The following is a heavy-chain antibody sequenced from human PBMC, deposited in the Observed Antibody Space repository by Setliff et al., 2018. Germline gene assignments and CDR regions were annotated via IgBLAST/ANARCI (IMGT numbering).Heavy chain of an antibody. CDR1: GLTFSNYA. CDR2: IYRDGST. CDR3: VTDPPFSGWSFDS. V-gene: IGHV3-23*03. D-gene: IGHD6-19*01. J-gene: IGHJ4*02. Sequence: SCAASGLTFSNYAMTWVRQAPGKGLQWVSVIYRDGSTYYADSVKGRFTISRDNSKNTLYLQMNSLRVEDTAVYYCVTDPPFSGWSFDSWGQGTLVTVSS.